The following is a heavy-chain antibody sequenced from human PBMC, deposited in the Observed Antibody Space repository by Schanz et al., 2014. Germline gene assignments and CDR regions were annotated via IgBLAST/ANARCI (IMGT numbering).Heavy chain of an antibody. V-gene: IGHV3-66*01. CDR1: GFSVGNKY. CDR2: IYIGGNT. CDR3: ARDGYSVVVISPTESFDI. Sequence: GGSLRLSCAASGFSVGNKYMNWVRQAPGKGLEWVSFIYIGGNTYYADSVKGRFTISRDNSRNTLYLQMNSLRAEDTAVYYCARDGYSVVVISPTESFDIWGQGTMVTVSP. J-gene: IGHJ3*02. D-gene: IGHD2-21*01.